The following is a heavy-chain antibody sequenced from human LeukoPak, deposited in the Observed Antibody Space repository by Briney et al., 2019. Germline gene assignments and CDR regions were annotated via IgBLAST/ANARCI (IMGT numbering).Heavy chain of an antibody. Sequence: PSETLSLTCTVSGGSISSYYWSWIRQPPGKGLEWIGYIYYSGGTNYNPSLKSRVTISVDTSKNQFSLKLSSVTAADTAVYYCASREYYYDSSSYYSYFQHWGQGTLVTVSS. D-gene: IGHD3-22*01. V-gene: IGHV4-59*01. CDR2: IYYSGGT. J-gene: IGHJ1*01. CDR1: GGSISSYY. CDR3: ASREYYYDSSSYYSYFQH.